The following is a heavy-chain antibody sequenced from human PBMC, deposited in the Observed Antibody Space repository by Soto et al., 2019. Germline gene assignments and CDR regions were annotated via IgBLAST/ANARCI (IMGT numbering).Heavy chain of an antibody. J-gene: IGHJ4*02. CDR2: ISAYNGNT. CDR3: ARDFRGYSGYLGFDY. V-gene: IGHV1-18*01. D-gene: IGHD5-12*01. CDR1: GYTFTSYG. Sequence: ASVKVSCKASGYTFTSYGISWVRQAPGQGLEWMGWISAYNGNTNYAQKLQGRVTMTTDTSTSTAYMELRSLRSDDTAVYYCARDFRGYSGYLGFDYWGQGTLVTDSS.